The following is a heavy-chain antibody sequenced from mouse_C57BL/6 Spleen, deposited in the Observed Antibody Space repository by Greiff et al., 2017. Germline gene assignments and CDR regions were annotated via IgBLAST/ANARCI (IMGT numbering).Heavy chain of an antibody. V-gene: IGHV1-82*01. CDR2: IYPGDGDT. J-gene: IGHJ3*01. D-gene: IGHD2-4*01. Sequence: QVQLKESGPELVKPGASVKISCKASGYAFSSSWMNWVKQRPGKGLEWIGRIYPGDGDTNYNGKFKGKATLTADKSSSTAYMQLSSLTSEDSAVYFCARFLYDYDAWFAYWGQGTLVTVSA. CDR3: ARFLYDYDAWFAY. CDR1: GYAFSSSW.